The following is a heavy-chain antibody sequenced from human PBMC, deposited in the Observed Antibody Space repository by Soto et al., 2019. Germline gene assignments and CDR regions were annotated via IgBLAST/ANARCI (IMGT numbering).Heavy chain of an antibody. CDR1: GYTLTELS. J-gene: IGHJ4*02. Sequence: ASVKVSCKVSGYTLTELSMHWVRQAPGKGLEWMGGFDPEDGETIYAQKFQGRVTMTEDTSTDTAYMELSSLRSEDTAVYYCATGQRLFFPFDYWGQGTLVTVSS. CDR3: ATGQRLFFPFDY. D-gene: IGHD3-3*01. V-gene: IGHV1-24*01. CDR2: FDPEDGET.